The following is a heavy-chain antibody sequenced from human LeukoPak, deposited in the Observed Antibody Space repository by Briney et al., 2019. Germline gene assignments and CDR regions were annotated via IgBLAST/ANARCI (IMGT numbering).Heavy chain of an antibody. CDR3: AIDKQPSIAVAGTLDP. D-gene: IGHD6-19*01. CDR1: GFTFSSYS. V-gene: IGHV3-21*01. J-gene: IGHJ5*02. CDR2: ISSSSSYI. Sequence: GGSLRLSCAASGFTFSSYSMSWVRQAPGKGLEWVSAISSSSSYIYYADSVKGRFTISRDNAKNSLYLQMNSLRAEDTAVYCCAIDKQPSIAVAGTLDPWGQGTLVTVSS.